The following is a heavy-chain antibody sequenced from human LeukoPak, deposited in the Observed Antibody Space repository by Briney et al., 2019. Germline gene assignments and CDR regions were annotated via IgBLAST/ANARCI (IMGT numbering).Heavy chain of an antibody. V-gene: IGHV4-59*01. J-gene: IGHJ4*02. Sequence: RSETLSLTCTVSGGSISSDYWNWIRQPPGKGLEWIGYIYYSGSTNYNVSLKSRVTISVDTSKKQFSLRLSSVTAADTAVYYCARGTMGATHSDYWGQGTLVTVSS. CDR1: GGSISSDY. D-gene: IGHD1-26*01. CDR3: ARGTMGATHSDY. CDR2: IYYSGST.